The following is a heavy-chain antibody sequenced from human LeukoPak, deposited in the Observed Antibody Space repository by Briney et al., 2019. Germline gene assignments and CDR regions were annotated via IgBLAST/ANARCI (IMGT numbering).Heavy chain of an antibody. J-gene: IGHJ1*01. Sequence: SETLSLTCAVYGGSFSGYYWSWIRQPPGKGLEWIGEINHSGSTNYNPSLKSRVTISVDTSKNQFSLKLSSVPAADTAVYYCARGHSSIGYFQHWGQGTLVTVSS. CDR1: GGSFSGYY. CDR2: INHSGST. V-gene: IGHV4-34*01. CDR3: ARGHSSIGYFQH.